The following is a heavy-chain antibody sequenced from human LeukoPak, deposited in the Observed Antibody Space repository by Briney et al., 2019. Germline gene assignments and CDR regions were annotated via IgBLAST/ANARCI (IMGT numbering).Heavy chain of an antibody. CDR3: ARDSHYGDFLFDY. Sequence: QPGRSLRLSCAASGFTFSXYGXXXVXXXPXXXXXXXAVIWSDGSNKYHXDSVKGRFTISRDNSKNTLHLQMNSLRAEDTAVYYCARDSHYGDFLFDYWGQGTLVTVSS. V-gene: IGHV3-33*01. D-gene: IGHD4-17*01. CDR1: GFTFSXYG. CDR2: IWSDGSNK. J-gene: IGHJ4*02.